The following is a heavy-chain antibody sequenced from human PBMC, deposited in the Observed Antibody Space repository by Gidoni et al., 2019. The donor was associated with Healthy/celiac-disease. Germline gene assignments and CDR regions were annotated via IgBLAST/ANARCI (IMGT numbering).Heavy chain of an antibody. D-gene: IGHD3-10*01. Sequence: EVQLLEAGGGLVQTGGAMRRCCAASGGNLSSYAMSWVRQAPGKGLEWVSSISGRGGSTYYADSVKGRFTISRDNSKNTLYLQMNSLRAEDTAVYYCAKALVKGGQTPYGYWGQGTLVTVSS. J-gene: IGHJ4*02. CDR2: ISGRGGST. V-gene: IGHV3-23*01. CDR3: AKALVKGGQTPYGY. CDR1: GGNLSSYA.